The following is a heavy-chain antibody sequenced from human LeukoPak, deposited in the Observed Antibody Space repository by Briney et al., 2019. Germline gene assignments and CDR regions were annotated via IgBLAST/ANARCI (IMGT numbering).Heavy chain of an antibody. V-gene: IGHV1-2*02. D-gene: IGHD3-10*01. Sequence: ASVKVSCKASGYSFIDYYIHWVRQAPGQGLEWMGWVNPHSGGTKFAQEFQGRVTMTRDTSINTAYMEVSSLRSDDTAVYYCARDIGDYYGSGSYWLLWGQGTLVTPAS. CDR1: GYSFIDYY. J-gene: IGHJ4*02. CDR2: VNPHSGGT. CDR3: ARDIGDYYGSGSYWLL.